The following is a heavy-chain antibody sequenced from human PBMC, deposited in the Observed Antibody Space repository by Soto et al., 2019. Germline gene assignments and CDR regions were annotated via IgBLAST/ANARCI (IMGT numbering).Heavy chain of an antibody. Sequence: ASVKVSCKASGYTFTSYDINWVRQATGQGLEWMGWMNPNSGNTGYAQKFQGRVTMTRNTSISTAYMELSSLRSEDTAVYYCARKFIAVAGTDYWGQGTLVTVSS. CDR3: ARKFIAVAGTDY. CDR2: MNPNSGNT. CDR1: GYTFTSYD. V-gene: IGHV1-8*01. J-gene: IGHJ4*02. D-gene: IGHD6-19*01.